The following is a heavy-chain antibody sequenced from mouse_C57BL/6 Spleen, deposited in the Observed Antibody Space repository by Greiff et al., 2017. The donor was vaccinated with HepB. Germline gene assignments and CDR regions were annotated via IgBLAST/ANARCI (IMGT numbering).Heavy chain of an antibody. Sequence: QVQLQQPGAELVKPGASVKLSCKASGYTFTSYWMHWVKQRPGQGLAWIGMIHPNSGSTNYNEKFKSKATLTVDKSSSTAYMQLSSLTSEDSAVYYCARNYYGSSLFAYWGQGTLVTVSA. D-gene: IGHD1-1*01. CDR2: IHPNSGST. CDR1: GYTFTSYW. V-gene: IGHV1-64*01. J-gene: IGHJ3*01. CDR3: ARNYYGSSLFAY.